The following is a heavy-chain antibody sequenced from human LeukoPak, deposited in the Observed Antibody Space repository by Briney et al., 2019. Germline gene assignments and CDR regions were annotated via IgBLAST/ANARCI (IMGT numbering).Heavy chain of an antibody. J-gene: IGHJ4*02. CDR3: ARGRVAATNYFDY. V-gene: IGHV3-30-3*01. D-gene: IGHD2-15*01. Sequence: GGSLRLSCAASGFTFSSYAMHWVRQAPGKGLEWVAVISYDGSNKYYADSVKGRFTISRDNSKNTLYLQINSLRAEDTAVYYCARGRVAATNYFDYWGQGTLVTVSS. CDR1: GFTFSSYA. CDR2: ISYDGSNK.